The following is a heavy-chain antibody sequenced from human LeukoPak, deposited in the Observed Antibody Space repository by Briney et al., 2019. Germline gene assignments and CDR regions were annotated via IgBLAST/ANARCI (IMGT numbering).Heavy chain of an antibody. CDR1: GFTFSSYA. J-gene: IGHJ4*02. Sequence: GRSLRLSCAASGFTFSSYAMHWVRQAPDKGLEWVAVISYDGSNKYYADSVKGRFTISRDNSKNTLYLQMNSLRAEDTAVYYCARDLGPFGVVNPFDYWGQGTLVTVSS. CDR3: ARDLGPFGVVNPFDY. D-gene: IGHD3-3*01. V-gene: IGHV3-30-3*01. CDR2: ISYDGSNK.